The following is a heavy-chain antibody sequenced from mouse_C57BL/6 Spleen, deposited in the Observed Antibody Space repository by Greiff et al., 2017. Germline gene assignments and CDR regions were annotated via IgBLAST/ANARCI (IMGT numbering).Heavy chain of an antibody. CDR1: GYAFSSSW. CDR3: ARLAGYYLDY. Sequence: QVQLKESGPELVKPGASVKISCKASGYAFSSSWMNWVKQRPGKGLEWIGRIYPGDGDTNYNGTFKGKATLTADKSSSTAYMQLSSLTSEDSAVXFCARLAGYYLDYWGQGTTLTVSS. CDR2: IYPGDGDT. V-gene: IGHV1-82*01. J-gene: IGHJ2*01.